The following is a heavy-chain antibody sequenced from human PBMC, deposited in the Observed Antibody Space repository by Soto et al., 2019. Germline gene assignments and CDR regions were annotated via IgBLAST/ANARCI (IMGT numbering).Heavy chain of an antibody. CDR1: GFTFSDYY. CDR2: ISSSGSTI. CDR3: ATLATFIAASYFDY. J-gene: IGHJ4*02. Sequence: GGSLRLSCAASGFTFSDYYMSWIRQAPGKGLEWVSYISSSGSTIYYADSVKGRFTISRDNAKNSLYLQMNSLRAEDTAVYYCATLATFIAASYFDYWGQGTLVTVSS. D-gene: IGHD6-13*01. V-gene: IGHV3-11*01.